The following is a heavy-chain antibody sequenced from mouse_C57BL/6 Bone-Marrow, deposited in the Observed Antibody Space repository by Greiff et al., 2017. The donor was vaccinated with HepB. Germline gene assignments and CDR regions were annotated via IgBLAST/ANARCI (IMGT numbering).Heavy chain of an antibody. CDR2: ISSGGSYT. V-gene: IGHV5-6*01. CDR1: GFTFSSYG. J-gene: IGHJ3*01. D-gene: IGHD2-3*01. CDR3: ARNGWSWFAY. Sequence: VHLVESGGDLVKPGGSLKLSCAASGFTFSSYGMSWVRQTPDNRLEWVATISSGGSYTYYPDSVKGRFTISRDNAKNTLYLQMSSLKSEDTAMYYCARNGWSWFAYWGQGTLVTVSA.